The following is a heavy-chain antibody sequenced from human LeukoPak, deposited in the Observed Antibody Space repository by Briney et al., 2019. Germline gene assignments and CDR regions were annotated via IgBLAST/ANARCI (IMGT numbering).Heavy chain of an antibody. J-gene: IGHJ4*02. Sequence: GGSLRLSCAASGFTFSSYDMSWIRQAPGKGLEWVSVISGSGSSTYYADSVKGRFTISRDNSKSTMYLQMNSLRAEDTAMYFCASHSVAILPIATFDYWGQGTLVTVSS. CDR1: GFTFSSYD. V-gene: IGHV3-23*01. D-gene: IGHD2-21*01. CDR3: ASHSVAILPIATFDY. CDR2: ISGSGSST.